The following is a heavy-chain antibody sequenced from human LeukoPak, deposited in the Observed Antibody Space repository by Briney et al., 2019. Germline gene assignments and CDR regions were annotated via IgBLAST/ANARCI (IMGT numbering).Heavy chain of an antibody. CDR1: GFTFSSYG. CDR2: ISSSGSTI. V-gene: IGHV3-48*03. Sequence: PGGSLRLSCAASGFTFSSYGMNWVRQAPGKGLEWVSYISSSGSTIYYADSVKGRFTISRDNAKNSLYLQMNSLRAEDTAVYYCARRGWSGGMDVWGKGTTVTVSS. D-gene: IGHD3-10*02. J-gene: IGHJ6*04. CDR3: ARRGWSGGMDV.